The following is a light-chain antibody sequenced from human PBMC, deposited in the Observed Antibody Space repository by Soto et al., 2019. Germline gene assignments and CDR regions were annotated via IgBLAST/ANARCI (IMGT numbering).Light chain of an antibody. Sequence: EIVMTQSPATLSVSPGERATLSCRASQSVSSNLAWYQQKPGQAPRLLIYGASTRATGIPARFSGSGSGPEFNHTISSLQSEDFAVYYCEKYNNWTPISFGQGTRLEIK. J-gene: IGKJ5*01. CDR1: QSVSSN. V-gene: IGKV3D-15*01. CDR3: EKYNNWTPIS. CDR2: GAS.